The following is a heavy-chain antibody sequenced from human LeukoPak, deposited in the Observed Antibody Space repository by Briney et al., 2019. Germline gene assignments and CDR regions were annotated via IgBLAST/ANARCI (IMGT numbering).Heavy chain of an antibody. CDR1: GFPFSSSA. J-gene: IGHJ4*02. Sequence: VGSLRLYCAASGFPFSSSAISWGRQAPGPGLHWVSAISGSGGSTYYADSVKGRFTISRDNSKNTLYLLMTSLRVEDTAVYYCANRIVGDKHFDYWGQGTLVTVSS. V-gene: IGHV3-23*01. CDR3: ANRIVGDKHFDY. CDR2: ISGSGGST. D-gene: IGHD1-26*01.